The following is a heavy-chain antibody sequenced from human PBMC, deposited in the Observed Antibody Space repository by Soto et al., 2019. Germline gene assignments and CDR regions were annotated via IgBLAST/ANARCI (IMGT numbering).Heavy chain of an antibody. Sequence: EVQLVQSGAEVKKPGESLRISCKGSGYSFNSYWISWVRQMPGKGLEWMGRIDPSDINYNPSFQGHVTISADKSISTAYLQWSSLKASDTAMYYCARTRGQNCNGGNCYFGMDVW. CDR1: GYSFNSYW. CDR2: IDPSDI. V-gene: IGHV5-10-1*01. J-gene: IGHJ6*01. D-gene: IGHD2-15*01. CDR3: ARTRGQNCNGGNCYFGMDV.